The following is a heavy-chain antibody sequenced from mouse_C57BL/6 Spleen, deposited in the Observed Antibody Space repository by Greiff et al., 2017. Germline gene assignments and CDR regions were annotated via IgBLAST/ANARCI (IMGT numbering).Heavy chain of an antibody. V-gene: IGHV3-6*01. D-gene: IGHD2-5*01. CDR2: ISYDGSN. J-gene: IGHJ4*01. CDR1: GYSITSGYY. CDR3: ARGDYSNYDYYAMDY. Sequence: EVQLQESGPGLVKPSQSLSLTCSVTGYSITSGYYWNWIRQFPGNKLEWMGYISYDGSNNYNPSLKNRISITRDTSKNQFFLKLNSVTTEDTATYYCARGDYSNYDYYAMDYWGQGTSVTVSS.